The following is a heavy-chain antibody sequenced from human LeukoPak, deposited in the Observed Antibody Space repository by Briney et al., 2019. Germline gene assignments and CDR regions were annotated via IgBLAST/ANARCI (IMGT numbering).Heavy chain of an antibody. CDR3: ARAKERGYSYGSSNPPSY. D-gene: IGHD5-18*01. J-gene: IGHJ4*02. V-gene: IGHV1-69*04. Sequence: GAPVKVSCKASGGTFSSYAISWVRQAPGQGLEWMGRIIPILGIANYAQKFQGRVTITADKSTSTAYMELSSLRSEDTAVYYCARAKERGYSYGSSNPPSYWGQGTLVTVSS. CDR1: GGTFSSYA. CDR2: IIPILGIA.